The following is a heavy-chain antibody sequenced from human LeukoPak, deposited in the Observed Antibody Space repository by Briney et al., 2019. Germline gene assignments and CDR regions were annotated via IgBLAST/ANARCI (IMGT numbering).Heavy chain of an antibody. Sequence: VASVKVSCKASGYTFTSYAMNWVRQAPGQGLEWMGWIIPIFNTANYAQKFQGRVTITADESTSTAYMELSSLRSEDTAVYYCARSRVGSSWYLKGFDPWGQGTLVTVSS. J-gene: IGHJ5*02. V-gene: IGHV1-69*13. CDR2: IIPIFNTA. CDR3: ARSRVGSSWYLKGFDP. CDR1: GYTFTSYA. D-gene: IGHD6-13*01.